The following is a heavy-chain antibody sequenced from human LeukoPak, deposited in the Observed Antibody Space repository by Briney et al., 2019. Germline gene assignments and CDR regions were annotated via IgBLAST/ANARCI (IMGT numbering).Heavy chain of an antibody. CDR3: ARGTYNAFDI. V-gene: IGHV3-48*03. CDR2: ISSTGNTI. D-gene: IGHD5-18*01. J-gene: IGHJ3*02. CDR1: GFTFSNYE. Sequence: GGSLRLSCTASGFTFSNYEMNWVRQAPGKGLDGVSYISSTGNTIYYADSVKGRFTISRDNSKNSLYLQMNSLRAEDTVVYYCARGTYNAFDIWGQGTTVTVSS.